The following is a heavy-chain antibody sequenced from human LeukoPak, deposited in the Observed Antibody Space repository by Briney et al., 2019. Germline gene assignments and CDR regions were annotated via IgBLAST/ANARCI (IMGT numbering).Heavy chain of an antibody. Sequence: SETLSLTCTVSGGSIPSFYWTWIRQTPGKGLEWIGFIYYSGSTKYNPSLKSRLTMSVDTSKNQFSLKLSSVTAADTAVYYCARGTGAPLYYFDFWGQGTLVTVSS. CDR2: IYYSGST. CDR3: ARGTGAPLYYFDF. D-gene: IGHD3/OR15-3a*01. CDR1: GGSIPSFY. J-gene: IGHJ4*02. V-gene: IGHV4-59*01.